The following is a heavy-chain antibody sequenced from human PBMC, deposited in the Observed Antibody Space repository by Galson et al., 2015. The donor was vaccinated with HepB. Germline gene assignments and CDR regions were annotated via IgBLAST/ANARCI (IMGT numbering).Heavy chain of an antibody. CDR3: AKDAAGLTVPLDY. J-gene: IGHJ4*02. D-gene: IGHD2-8*02. CDR2: TRDKANSYTT. CDR1: GFTFSDHY. V-gene: IGHV3-72*01. Sequence: SLRLSCAASGFTFSDHYMDWVRQAPGKGLEWVGRTRDKANSYTTEYAASVKGRFTISRDDSKNTLYLQMNSLTGEDTAMYYCAKDAAGLTVPLDYWGQGILVTVSS.